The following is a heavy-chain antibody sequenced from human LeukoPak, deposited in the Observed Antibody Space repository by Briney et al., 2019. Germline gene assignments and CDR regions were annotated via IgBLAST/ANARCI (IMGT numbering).Heavy chain of an antibody. CDR1: GGSINSHF. V-gene: IGHV4-4*07. CDR2: IYISGST. J-gene: IGHJ4*02. Sequence: PSETLSLTCSVSGGSINSHFWTWIRQPAGKGLEWIGRIYISGSTDYSPSLKSRVTMSVDTSKNQFSLRLSSVTAADTAVYYCARALNPLPGTYYFDYWGRGTLVTVSS. CDR3: ARALNPLPGTYYFDY. D-gene: IGHD2-15*01.